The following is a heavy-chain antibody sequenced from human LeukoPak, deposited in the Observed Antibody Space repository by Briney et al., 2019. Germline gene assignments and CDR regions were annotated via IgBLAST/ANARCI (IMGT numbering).Heavy chain of an antibody. V-gene: IGHV3-30-3*01. CDR1: GFTFSSYA. J-gene: IGHJ4*02. CDR3: ARPYSSSWGPLDY. D-gene: IGHD6-6*01. CDR2: ISYDGSNK. Sequence: GGSLRLSCAASGFTFSSYAMHWVRQAPGKGLEWVAVISYDGSNKYYADSVKGRFTISRDNSKNTLYLQMNSLRAEDTAVYYCARPYSSSWGPLDYWGQGTLVTVSS.